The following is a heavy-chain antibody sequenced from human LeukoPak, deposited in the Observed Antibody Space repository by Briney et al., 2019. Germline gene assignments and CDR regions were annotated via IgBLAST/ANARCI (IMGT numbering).Heavy chain of an antibody. V-gene: IGHV3-7*04. CDR1: GFTFTTYW. CDR3: ARGASSRFDQ. Sequence: PGGSLRLSCAASGFTFTTYWVIWVRQAPGKGLEWVANISPDGSEKYYVDSVKGRFTTSRDNAKNSLDLQMSSLRADDTAVYYCARGASSRFDQWGQGTLVTVSS. J-gene: IGHJ4*02. CDR2: ISPDGSEK. D-gene: IGHD6-13*01.